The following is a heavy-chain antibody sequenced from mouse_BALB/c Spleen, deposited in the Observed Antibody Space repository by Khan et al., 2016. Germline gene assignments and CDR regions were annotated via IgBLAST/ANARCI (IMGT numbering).Heavy chain of an antibody. CDR2: ISPGTDST. CDR3: ANGAS. Sequence: QVQLQQSGAELMKPGASVKISCKASGYTFSRYWIEWIKERPGHGLEWIGEISPGTDSTNYNDKFKGKAAFTAESSSSTAYIQLNSLTSEDSAVSYWANGASWGPGDLVHVSA. V-gene: IGHV1-9*01. CDR1: GYTFSRYW. J-gene: IGHJ3*01.